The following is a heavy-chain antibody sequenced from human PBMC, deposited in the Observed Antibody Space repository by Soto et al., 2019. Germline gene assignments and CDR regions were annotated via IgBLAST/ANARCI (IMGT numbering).Heavy chain of an antibody. D-gene: IGHD3-16*01. Sequence: SETLSLTCAVYGGSFSGYYWSWIRQPPGKGLEWIGEINHSGSTNYNPSLKSRVTISVDTSKNQFSLKLSSVTAADTAVYYCARYYDYIWGSYTLDYWGQGTLVTVSS. CDR1: GGSFSGYY. V-gene: IGHV4-34*01. CDR2: INHSGST. J-gene: IGHJ4*02. CDR3: ARYYDYIWGSYTLDY.